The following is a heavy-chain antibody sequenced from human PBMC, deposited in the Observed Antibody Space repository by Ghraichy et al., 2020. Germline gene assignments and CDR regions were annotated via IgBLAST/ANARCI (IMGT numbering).Heavy chain of an antibody. J-gene: IGHJ6*02. V-gene: IGHV3-73*01. CDR2: IRSKANSYAT. CDR3: TSPTARGYSYGDYYYGMDV. D-gene: IGHD5-18*01. CDR1: GFTFSGSA. Sequence: GGSLRLSCAASGFTFSGSAMHWVRQASGKGLEWVGRIRSKANSYATAYAASVKGRFTISRDDSKNTAYLQMNSLKTEDTAVYYCTSPTARGYSYGDYYYGMDVWGQGTTVTVSS.